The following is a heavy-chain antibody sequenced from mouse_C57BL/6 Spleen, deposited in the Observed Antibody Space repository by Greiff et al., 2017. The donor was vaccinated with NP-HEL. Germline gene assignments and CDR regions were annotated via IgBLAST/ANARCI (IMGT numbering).Heavy chain of an antibody. CDR1: GYAFSSSW. J-gene: IGHJ2*01. Sequence: VMLVESGPELVKPGASVKISCKASGYAFSSSWMNWVKQRPGKGLEWIGRIYPGDGDTNYNGKFKGKATLTADKSSSTAYMQLSSLTSEDSAVYFCARGDYYGSRYFDYWGQGTPLPFSS. D-gene: IGHD1-1*01. CDR2: IYPGDGDT. V-gene: IGHV1-82*01. CDR3: ARGDYYGSRYFDY.